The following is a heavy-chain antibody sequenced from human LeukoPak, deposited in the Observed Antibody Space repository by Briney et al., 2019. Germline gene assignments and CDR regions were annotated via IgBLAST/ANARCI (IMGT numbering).Heavy chain of an antibody. CDR3: AKDVGPGITIFGVVFDY. Sequence: GGSLRLSCAASGFTFSSYAMSWVRQAPGKGLEWVSAISGSGGSTYYADSVKGRFTISRDNSKNTLYPQMNSLRAEDTAVYYCAKDVGPGITIFGVVFDYWGQGILVTVSS. V-gene: IGHV3-23*01. CDR1: GFTFSSYA. CDR2: ISGSGGST. J-gene: IGHJ4*02. D-gene: IGHD3-3*01.